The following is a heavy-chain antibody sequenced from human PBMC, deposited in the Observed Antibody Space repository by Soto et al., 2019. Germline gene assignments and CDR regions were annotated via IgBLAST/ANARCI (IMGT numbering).Heavy chain of an antibody. CDR3: ARKHYDSSGYSAYYLDY. CDR2: INHSGST. D-gene: IGHD3-22*01. Sequence: SETLSLTCAVYGGSFSGYYWSWIRQPPGKGLEWIGEINHSGSTNYNPSLKSRVTISVDTSKNQFSLKLSSVTAADTAVYYCARKHYDSSGYSAYYLDYWGQGTLVTVSS. V-gene: IGHV4-34*01. CDR1: GGSFSGYY. J-gene: IGHJ4*02.